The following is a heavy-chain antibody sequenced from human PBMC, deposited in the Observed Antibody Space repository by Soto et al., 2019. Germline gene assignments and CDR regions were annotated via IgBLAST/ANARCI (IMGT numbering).Heavy chain of an antibody. V-gene: IGHV4-30-4*08. D-gene: IGHD3-3*01. Sequence: SETLSLTCTVSGGSFKSGSYSWSWIRQPPGKGLEWIGYIYYSGSTYYNPSLKSRVTISVDTSKNQFSLKLSSVTAADTAVYYCARGSIRFLEWLDREKNWFDPWGQGTLVTVSS. CDR2: IYYSGST. CDR3: ARGSIRFLEWLDREKNWFDP. J-gene: IGHJ5*02. CDR1: GGSFKSGSYS.